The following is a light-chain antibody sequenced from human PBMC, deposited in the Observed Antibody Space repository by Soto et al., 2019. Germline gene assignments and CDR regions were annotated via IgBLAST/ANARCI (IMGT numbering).Light chain of an antibody. J-gene: IGLJ1*01. CDR1: SSDVGGYNY. CDR2: DVS. Sequence: QSVLTQPASVSGSPGQSITISCTGTSSDVGGYNYVSWYQQHPGKAPKFMIYDVSNRPSGVSNRFSDSKSGNTASLTISGLQAEDEADYYCSSYITSTTRQIVFGTGTKVTVL. CDR3: SSYITSTTRQIV. V-gene: IGLV2-14*01.